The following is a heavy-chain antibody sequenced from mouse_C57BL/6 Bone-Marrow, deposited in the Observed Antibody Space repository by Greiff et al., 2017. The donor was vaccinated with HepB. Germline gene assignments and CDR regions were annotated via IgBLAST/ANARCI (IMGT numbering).Heavy chain of an antibody. V-gene: IGHV1-81*01. Sequence: QVQLKESGAELARPGASVKLSCKASGYTFTSYGISWVKQRTGQGLEWIGEIYPRSGNTYYNEKFKGKATLTADKSSSTAYMELRSLTSEDSAVYFCAREVYYYGSSYSWLAYWGQGTLVTVSA. J-gene: IGHJ3*01. CDR3: AREVYYYGSSYSWLAY. D-gene: IGHD1-1*01. CDR2: IYPRSGNT. CDR1: GYTFTSYG.